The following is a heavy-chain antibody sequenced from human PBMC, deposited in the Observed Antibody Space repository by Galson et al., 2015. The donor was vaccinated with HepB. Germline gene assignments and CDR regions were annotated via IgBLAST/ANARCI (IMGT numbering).Heavy chain of an antibody. J-gene: IGHJ4*02. CDR3: AKRVAYRSTSAYYDY. CDR1: GFTFSSYA. D-gene: IGHD2-2*01. CDR2: ISYDGSNK. Sequence: SLRLSCAASGFTFSSYAMHWVRQAPGKGLEWVAVISYDGSNKYYADSVKGRFTISRDNSKNTLFLQLNSLRADDTAVYYCAKRVAYRSTSAYYDYWGQGTLVTVSS. V-gene: IGHV3-30*04.